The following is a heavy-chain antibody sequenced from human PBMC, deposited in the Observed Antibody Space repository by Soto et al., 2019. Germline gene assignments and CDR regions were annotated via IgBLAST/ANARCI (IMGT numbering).Heavy chain of an antibody. CDR2: IYHSVAT. J-gene: IGHJ4*01. CDR1: GDSISRDGSS. CDR3: AREMSYYFDS. Sequence: QVQLQESGSGLVKPSQTLVLTCTVSGDSISRDGSSWSWLRQPPGKGLEWIGYIYHSVATYYNPYLKSRVTTSVGKSKNQFSLSLASVTAADTAVYYCAREMSYYFDSCGHGTLVTVSS. V-gene: IGHV4-30-2*01.